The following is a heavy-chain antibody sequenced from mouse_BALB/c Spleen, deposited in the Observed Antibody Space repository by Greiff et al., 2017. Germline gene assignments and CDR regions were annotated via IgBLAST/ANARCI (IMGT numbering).Heavy chain of an antibody. CDR2: INPNNGGT. CDR1: GYTFTDYN. J-gene: IGHJ3*01. V-gene: IGHV1-18*01. D-gene: IGHD2-14*01. Sequence: EVQLQQSGPELVKPGASVKIPCKASGYTFTDYNMDWVKQSHGKSLEWIGDINPNNGGTIYNQKFKGKATLTVDESSSTAYMELRSLTSEDTAVYYCANYYRYDGRFAYWGQGTLVTVSA. CDR3: ANYYRYDGRFAY.